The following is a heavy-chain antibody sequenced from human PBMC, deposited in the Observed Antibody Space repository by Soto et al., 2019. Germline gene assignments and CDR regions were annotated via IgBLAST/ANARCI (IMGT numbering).Heavy chain of an antibody. CDR1: GGTFSSYA. V-gene: IGHV1-69*06. Sequence: QVQLVQSGAEVKKPGSSVKVSCKASGGTFSSYAISWVRQAPGQGLEWMGGIIPIFGTANYAQKFQGRVTITADKSTSTAYMELSSRRSEDTAVYYCARDRMVAATDNWFDPWGDGTLVIVSS. D-gene: IGHD2-15*01. J-gene: IGHJ5*02. CDR3: ARDRMVAATDNWFDP. CDR2: IIPIFGTA.